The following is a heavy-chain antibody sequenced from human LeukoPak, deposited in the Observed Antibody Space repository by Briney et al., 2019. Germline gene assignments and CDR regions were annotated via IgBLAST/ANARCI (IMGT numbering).Heavy chain of an antibody. V-gene: IGHV4-39*01. CDR3: ARRDRYCSSTSCYGHRFDP. D-gene: IGHD2-2*01. Sequence: SETLSLTCTVSGGSISDTSYFWGWIRQPPGKGLEWIGSIYYSGSTYYNPSLKSRLTMSVDTSKNQFSLKLSSVTAADTAVYYCARRDRYCSSTSCYGHRFDPWGQGTLVTVSS. CDR2: IYYSGST. J-gene: IGHJ5*02. CDR1: GGSISDTSYF.